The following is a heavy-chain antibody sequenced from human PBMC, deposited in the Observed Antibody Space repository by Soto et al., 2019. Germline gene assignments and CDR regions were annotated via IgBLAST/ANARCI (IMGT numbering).Heavy chain of an antibody. CDR2: ISGSGGST. D-gene: IGHD6-19*01. V-gene: IGHV3-23*01. Sequence: EVQLLESGGGLVQPGGSLRLPCAASGFTFSSYAMSWVRQAPGKGLEWVSAISGSGGSTYYADSVKGRFTISRDNSKNTLYLQMNSLRAEDTAVYYCAKDERYSSGWYEGWGQGTLVTVSS. J-gene: IGHJ4*02. CDR1: GFTFSSYA. CDR3: AKDERYSSGWYEG.